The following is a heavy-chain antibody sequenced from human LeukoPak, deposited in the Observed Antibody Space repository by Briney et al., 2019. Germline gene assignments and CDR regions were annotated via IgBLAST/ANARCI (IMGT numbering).Heavy chain of an antibody. D-gene: IGHD2-15*01. CDR2: ISSSSSYI. Sequence: GGSLRLSCAASGFTFSSYSMNWVRQAPGKGLEWVSSISSSSSYIYYADSVKGRFTISRDNAKNSLYLQMNSLRAEDTAVYYCARGVDYYYYMDVWGKGTTVTVSS. V-gene: IGHV3-21*01. CDR1: GFTFSSYS. CDR3: ARGVDYYYYMDV. J-gene: IGHJ6*03.